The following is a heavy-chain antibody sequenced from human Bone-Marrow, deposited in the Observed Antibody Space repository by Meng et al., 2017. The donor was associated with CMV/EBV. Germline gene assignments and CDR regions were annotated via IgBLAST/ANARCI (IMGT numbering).Heavy chain of an antibody. CDR1: GFTFDDYA. J-gene: IGHJ6*02. V-gene: IGHV3-9*01. CDR3: AKGDASGSYYNVGYYGMDV. D-gene: IGHD3-10*01. CDR2: ISWNSGSI. Sequence: SLRLSCAASGFTFDDYAMHWVRQAPGKGLEGVSSISWNSGSIGYADSVKGRFIISRDNAKNSLYLQMNSLRAEDTALYYCAKGDASGSYYNVGYYGMDVWGQGTTVTVSS.